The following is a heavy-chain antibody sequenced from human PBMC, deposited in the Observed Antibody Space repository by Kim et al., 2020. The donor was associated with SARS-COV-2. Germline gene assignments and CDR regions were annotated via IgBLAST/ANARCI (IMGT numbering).Heavy chain of an antibody. V-gene: IGHV3-73*01. CDR2: IRSNANTYAT. Sequence: GGSLRLSCAASGFTFSDSAIHWVRQASGKGLEWVGRIRSNANTYATAYAASGKGRITISRDDSKNTLYLQINSLKTEDTDEYLCNLGPGPPVALWDAFD. D-gene: IGHD2-15*01. CDR1: GFTFSDSA. CDR3: NLGPGPPVALWDAFD. J-gene: IGHJ3*02.